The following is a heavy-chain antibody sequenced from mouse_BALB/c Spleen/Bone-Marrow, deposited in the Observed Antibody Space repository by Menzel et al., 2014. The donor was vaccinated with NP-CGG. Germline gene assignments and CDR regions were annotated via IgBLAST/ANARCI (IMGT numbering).Heavy chain of an antibody. CDR1: GFTFSSFG. CDR3: TRSRGNWDDFDY. Sequence: EVKLQESGGGLVQPGGSRKLSCAASGFTFSSFGMHWVRQAPEKGLEWVAYISSGCRTVFYADTVKGRFTISRDNPKNTLFLQMTSLRSEDTAMYYCTRSRGNWDDFDYWGQGTTLTVSS. D-gene: IGHD3-3*01. CDR2: ISSGCRTV. V-gene: IGHV5-17*02. J-gene: IGHJ2*01.